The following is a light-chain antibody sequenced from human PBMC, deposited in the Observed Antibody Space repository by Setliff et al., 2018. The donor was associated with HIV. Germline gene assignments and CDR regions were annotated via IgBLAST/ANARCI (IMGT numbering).Light chain of an antibody. Sequence: QSALTQPPSASGSPGQSVTISCTGTSSDVGGYKFVSWYQQHPGKAPKLMIYEVSKRPSGVPDRFSGSKSGNTASLTIFGLQAEDEADYYCISYPTGSTLGVMFGGGTKVTVL. CDR3: ISYPTGSTLGVM. CDR2: EVS. V-gene: IGLV2-8*01. J-gene: IGLJ3*02. CDR1: SSDVGGYKF.